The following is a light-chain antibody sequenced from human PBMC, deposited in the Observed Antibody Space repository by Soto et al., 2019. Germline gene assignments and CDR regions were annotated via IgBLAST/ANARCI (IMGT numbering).Light chain of an antibody. CDR1: TGAVTSGHY. J-gene: IGLJ3*02. CDR2: ETS. Sequence: QAVVTQEPSLTVSPGGTVTLTCGSSTGAVTSGHYPYWFQQKPGQAPRTLIYETSNKHSWTPARFSGSLLGGKAALTLSGAQPEDEAEYYCLLSYSGARVFGGRTKLTVL. V-gene: IGLV7-46*01. CDR3: LLSYSGARV.